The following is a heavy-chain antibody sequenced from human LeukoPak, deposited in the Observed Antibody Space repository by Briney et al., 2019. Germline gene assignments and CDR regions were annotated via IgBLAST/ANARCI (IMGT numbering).Heavy chain of an antibody. Sequence: PGGSLRFSCAASGFTFSSYSMNWVRQAPGKGLEWVSSISSSSSYIYYADSVKGRFTISRDNAKNSLYLQMNSLRAEDTAVYYCAREQRYSGYAFDIWGQGTMVTVSS. J-gene: IGHJ3*02. D-gene: IGHD1-26*01. CDR2: ISSSSSYI. V-gene: IGHV3-21*01. CDR1: GFTFSSYS. CDR3: AREQRYSGYAFDI.